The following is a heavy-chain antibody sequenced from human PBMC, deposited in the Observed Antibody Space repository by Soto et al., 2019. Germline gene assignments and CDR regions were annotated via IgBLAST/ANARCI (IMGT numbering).Heavy chain of an antibody. CDR1: GGSLSDSF. J-gene: IGHJ5*02. CDR2: IHHSGIS. CDR3: AVTGTYNRSDP. Sequence: QVQLQQWGAGLLKPSETLSLTCTVSGGSLSDSFWNWIRQPPGKGLEWIGEIHHSGISNYNPSLKXRLTLSXXTSKNQFSLKMTSVTAADTAAYYCAVTGTYNRSDPWGQGTLVTVSS. V-gene: IGHV4-34*01. D-gene: IGHD7-27*01.